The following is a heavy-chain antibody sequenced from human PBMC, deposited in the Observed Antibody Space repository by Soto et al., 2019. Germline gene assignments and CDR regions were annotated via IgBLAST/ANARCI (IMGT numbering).Heavy chain of an antibody. Sequence: ASVKVSCKASGGTFSSYAISWVRQAPGQGLEWMGGIIPIFGTANYAQKFQGRVTITADESTSTAYMELSSLRSEDTAVYYCARDEITIFGVVIIPYYYGMDVWGQGTTVTVSS. J-gene: IGHJ6*02. D-gene: IGHD3-3*01. CDR3: ARDEITIFGVVIIPYYYGMDV. CDR2: IIPIFGTA. V-gene: IGHV1-69*13. CDR1: GGTFSSYA.